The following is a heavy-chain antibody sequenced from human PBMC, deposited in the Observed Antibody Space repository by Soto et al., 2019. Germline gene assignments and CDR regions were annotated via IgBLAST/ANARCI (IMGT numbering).Heavy chain of an antibody. D-gene: IGHD5-12*01. CDR2: IYYSGST. V-gene: IGHV4-39*01. CDR1: GGSISSSSYY. J-gene: IGHJ4*02. CDR3: ARRRWLTSLYFDY. Sequence: SETLSLTCSASGGSISSSSYYWGWIRQPPGKGLEWIGSIYYSGSTYYNPSLKSRVTISVDTSKNQFSLKLSSVTAADTAVYYCARRRWLTSLYFDYWGQGTLVTVSS.